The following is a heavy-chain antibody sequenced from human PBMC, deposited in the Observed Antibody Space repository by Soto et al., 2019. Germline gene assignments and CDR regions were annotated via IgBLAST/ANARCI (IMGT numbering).Heavy chain of an antibody. CDR3: ARVDTAMVWFWFDP. V-gene: IGHV3-30-3*01. CDR2: ISYDGSNK. J-gene: IGHJ5*02. Sequence: QVQLVESGGGVVQPVRSLRLSCAASGFTFSSYAMHWVRQAPGKGLEWVAVISYDGSNKYYADSVKGRFTISRDNSKNTLYLQMNRLRAADTAVYYCARVDTAMVWFWFDPWGQGTLVTVSS. CDR1: GFTFSSYA. D-gene: IGHD5-18*01.